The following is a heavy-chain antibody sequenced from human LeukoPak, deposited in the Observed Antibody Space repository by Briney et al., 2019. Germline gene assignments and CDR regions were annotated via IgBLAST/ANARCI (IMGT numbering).Heavy chain of an antibody. CDR2: IYSGGST. CDR3: AMYLVRGLFDY. Sequence: PGGCLRLSCAASVFTVSNNYMSWVRQAPGKGLEWVSVIYSGGSTYYADSAKGRFTISTDNTKNTLYLQMNSLRADDTAVYYCAMYLVRGLFDYWGQGTLVTVSS. J-gene: IGHJ4*02. D-gene: IGHD3-10*01. CDR1: VFTVSNNY. V-gene: IGHV3-53*01.